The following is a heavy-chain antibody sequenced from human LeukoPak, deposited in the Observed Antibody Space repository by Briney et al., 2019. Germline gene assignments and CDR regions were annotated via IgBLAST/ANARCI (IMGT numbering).Heavy chain of an antibody. CDR2: IYYSGST. Sequence: PSETLSLTCTVSGGSISSYYWSWIRQPPGKGLEWIGYIYYSGSTNYNPSLKSRVTISVDTSKNQFPLKLSSVTAADTAVYYCARLGRGVATIVDHWGQGTLVTVSS. D-gene: IGHD5-12*01. CDR3: ARLGRGVATIVDH. V-gene: IGHV4-59*01. J-gene: IGHJ4*02. CDR1: GGSISSYY.